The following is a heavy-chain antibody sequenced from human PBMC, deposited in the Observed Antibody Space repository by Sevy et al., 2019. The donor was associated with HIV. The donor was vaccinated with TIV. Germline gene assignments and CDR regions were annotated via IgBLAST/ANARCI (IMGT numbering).Heavy chain of an antibody. Sequence: GGSLRLSCAASEFTFRRYWMTWVRQAPGKGLEWVANIKEDGSEKNYGGSLKGRFSISRDNAQNSLYLQINSLSEDDTAVYYCARYPGAGWWDYWGQGTLVIVSS. CDR2: IKEDGSEK. CDR3: ARYPGAGWWDY. CDR1: EFTFRRYW. V-gene: IGHV3-7*01. J-gene: IGHJ4*02. D-gene: IGHD2-8*02.